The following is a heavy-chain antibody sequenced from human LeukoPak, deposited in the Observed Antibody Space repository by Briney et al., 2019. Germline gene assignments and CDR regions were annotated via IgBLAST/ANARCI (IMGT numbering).Heavy chain of an antibody. V-gene: IGHV4-59*01. CDR3: AGTYTYYYYYYMDV. J-gene: IGHJ6*03. CDR1: GGSISSYY. D-gene: IGHD2-2*02. CDR2: IHYSGST. Sequence: SETLSLTCTVSGGSISSYYWSWIRQPPGKGLEWIGYIHYSGSTNYNPSLKSRVTISVDTSKNQFSLKLSSVTAADTAVYYCAGTYTYYYYYYMDVWGKGTTVTISS.